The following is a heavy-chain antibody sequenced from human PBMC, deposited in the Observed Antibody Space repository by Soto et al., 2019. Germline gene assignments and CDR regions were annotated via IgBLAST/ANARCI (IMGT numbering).Heavy chain of an antibody. CDR3: AKTANGWFSAFDI. CDR1: GFTFSSYA. J-gene: IGHJ3*02. CDR2: ISGSGGTT. D-gene: IGHD6-19*01. V-gene: IGHV3-23*01. Sequence: PGGSLRLSCAASGFTFSSYAMSWVRQAPGKGLEWVSAISGSGGTTYYAESVKGRITFSRDNSKNKLNLQMNSLRAEDTAVYYCAKTANGWFSAFDIWGQGTMVTVSS.